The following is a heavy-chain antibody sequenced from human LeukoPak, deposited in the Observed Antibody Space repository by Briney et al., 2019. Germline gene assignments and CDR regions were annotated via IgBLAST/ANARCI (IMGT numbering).Heavy chain of an antibody. CDR2: IKEDGSEK. Sequence: GGSLRLSCAASGFTFSIYWMTWVRQAPGKGLEWVANIKEDGSEKHYEDSVKARFSISRDNARNSLHLQMNSLRVEDTAVYYCARAQSSGLDNWGQGTLVTVSS. V-gene: IGHV3-7*01. J-gene: IGHJ4*02. D-gene: IGHD6-25*01. CDR3: ARAQSSGLDN. CDR1: GFTFSIYW.